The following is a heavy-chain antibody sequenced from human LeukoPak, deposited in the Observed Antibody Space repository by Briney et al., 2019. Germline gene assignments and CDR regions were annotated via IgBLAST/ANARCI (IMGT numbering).Heavy chain of an antibody. CDR3: ARDFYPTWKQLWFPAGSRYYYGMDV. Sequence: GGSLRLSCAASGFTFSSYSMNWVRQAPGKGLEWVSSISSSSRYIYYADSVKGRFTISRDNAKNSLYLQMNSLRAEDTAVYYCARDFYPTWKQLWFPAGSRYYYGMDVWGQGTTVTVSS. D-gene: IGHD5-18*01. J-gene: IGHJ6*02. CDR2: ISSSSRYI. CDR1: GFTFSSYS. V-gene: IGHV3-21*01.